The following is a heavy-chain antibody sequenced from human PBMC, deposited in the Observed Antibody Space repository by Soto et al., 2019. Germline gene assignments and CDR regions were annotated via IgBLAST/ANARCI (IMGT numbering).Heavy chain of an antibody. J-gene: IGHJ4*02. V-gene: IGHV3-30*18. Sequence: QVQLVESGGGVVQPGRSLRLDCAASGFTFSSYCMHWVRQAPGKGLEWVAVISYDGSNKYYADSVKGRFTISRDNSKNTLYLQMNSLRAEDTAVYYCAKDSYPGIAVAGSVNYWGQGTLVTASS. CDR2: ISYDGSNK. CDR1: GFTFSSYC. D-gene: IGHD6-19*01. CDR3: AKDSYPGIAVAGSVNY.